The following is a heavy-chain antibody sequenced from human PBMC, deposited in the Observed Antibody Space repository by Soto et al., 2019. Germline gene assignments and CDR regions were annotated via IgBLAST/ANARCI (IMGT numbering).Heavy chain of an antibody. D-gene: IGHD4-17*01. CDR3: ARDQIVESGDYYYYYYYGMDV. J-gene: IGHJ6*02. CDR1: GYTFTSYY. Sequence: ASVKVSCKGSGYTFTSYYMHWVRQAPGQGLEWMGIINPSGGSTSYAQKFQGRVTMTRDTSTSTVYMELSSLRSEDTAVYYCARDQIVESGDYYYYYYYGMDVWGQGTTVTVSS. CDR2: INPSGGST. V-gene: IGHV1-46*01.